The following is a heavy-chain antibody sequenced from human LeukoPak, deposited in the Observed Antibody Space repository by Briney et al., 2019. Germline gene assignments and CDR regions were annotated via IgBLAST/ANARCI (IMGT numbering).Heavy chain of an antibody. CDR3: AKDPAYYYGSGSYYQDYYYGMDV. CDR1: GFTFSSYV. D-gene: IGHD3-10*01. Sequence: GGSLRLSCAASGFTFSSYVMSWVCQAPGKGLEWVSAISGSGGSTYYADSVKGRFTISRDNSKNTLYLQMNSLRAEDTAVYYCAKDPAYYYGSGSYYQDYYYGMDVWGQGTTATVSS. CDR2: ISGSGGST. J-gene: IGHJ6*02. V-gene: IGHV3-23*01.